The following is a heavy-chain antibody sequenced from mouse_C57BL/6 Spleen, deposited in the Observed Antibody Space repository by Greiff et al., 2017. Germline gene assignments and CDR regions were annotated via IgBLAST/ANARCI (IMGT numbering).Heavy chain of an antibody. V-gene: IGHV2-9-1*01. CDR3: ASYYYGSSYHWYFDV. J-gene: IGHJ1*03. Sequence: QVQLKESGPGLVAPSQSLSITCTVSGFSLTSYAISWVRQPPGKGLEWLGVIWTGGGTNYNSALKSRLSISKDNSKSQVFLKMNSLQTDDTARYYCASYYYGSSYHWYFDVWGTGTTVTVSS. CDR2: IWTGGGT. CDR1: GFSLTSYA. D-gene: IGHD1-1*01.